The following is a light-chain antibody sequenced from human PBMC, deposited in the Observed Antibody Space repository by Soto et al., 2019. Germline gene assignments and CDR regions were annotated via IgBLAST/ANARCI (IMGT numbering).Light chain of an antibody. J-gene: IGKJ1*01. Sequence: AIRMTQSPSSFSASTGDRVTITCRASQGISSYLAWYQQKPGKAPKLLIYAASTLQSGVPSRFSGRGSGTDFTLTISCLQSEDCATYYCQQYYSYPWTFGQGTKVEI. CDR3: QQYYSYPWT. V-gene: IGKV1-8*01. CDR2: AAS. CDR1: QGISSY.